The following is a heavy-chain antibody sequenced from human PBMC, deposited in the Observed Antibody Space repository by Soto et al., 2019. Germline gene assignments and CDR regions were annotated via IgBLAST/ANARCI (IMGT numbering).Heavy chain of an antibody. CDR2: ISQWDNNR. V-gene: IGHV3-30*03. CDR1: GFDFSNYG. D-gene: IGHD6-13*01. J-gene: IGHJ4*02. CDR3: ALCSSWYPCFDY. Sequence: GTLRPSFATSGFDFSNYGIHWVRQAPGKGLAWVAGISQWDNNRYYVASGDGRFTISRDNSKNTLYRQMNSRRAEDTAVYYCALCSSWYPCFDYWGQGTRVTVS.